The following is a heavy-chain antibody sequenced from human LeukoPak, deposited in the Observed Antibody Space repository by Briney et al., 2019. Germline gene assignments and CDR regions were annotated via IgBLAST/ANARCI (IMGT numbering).Heavy chain of an antibody. CDR3: ARGWDSGSYYDFDY. V-gene: IGHV1-18*01. J-gene: IGHJ4*02. Sequence: ASVKVSCKASGGTFSSYGISWVRQAPGQGLEWMGWISAYNGNTNYAQKLQGRVTMTTDTSTSTAYMELRSLRSDDTAVYYCARGWDSGSYYDFDYWGQGTLVTVSS. CDR2: ISAYNGNT. CDR1: GGTFSSYG. D-gene: IGHD1-26*01.